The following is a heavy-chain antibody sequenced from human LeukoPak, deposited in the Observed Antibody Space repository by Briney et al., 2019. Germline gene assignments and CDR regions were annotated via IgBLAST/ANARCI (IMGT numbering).Heavy chain of an antibody. V-gene: IGHV3-53*01. CDR1: GFTFSSYS. D-gene: IGHD6-19*01. CDR3: ATGGIAVAGQRGVDH. Sequence: PGGSLRLSCAASGFTFSSYSMNWVRQAPGKGLEWVSLIYSDGSTYYADSVKGRFTISRDNSKNILYLQMNSLRAEDTALYYCATGGIAVAGQRGVDHWGQGTLVTVSS. CDR2: IYSDGST. J-gene: IGHJ4*02.